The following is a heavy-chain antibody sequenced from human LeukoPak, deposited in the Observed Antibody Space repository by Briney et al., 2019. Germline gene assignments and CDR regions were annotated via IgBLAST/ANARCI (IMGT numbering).Heavy chain of an antibody. CDR2: IKSKTDGGTT. J-gene: IGHJ4*02. Sequence: GGSLRLSCAASGFTFSNAWMNWVRQAPGKGLEWLGRIKSKTDGGTTDYAAPVKGRFTISRDDSKNTLYLQMNSLKTEDTAVYYCTTPIGYCSSTSCYILDYWGQGTLVTVSS. CDR1: GFTFSNAW. D-gene: IGHD2-2*02. CDR3: TTPIGYCSSTSCYILDY. V-gene: IGHV3-15*01.